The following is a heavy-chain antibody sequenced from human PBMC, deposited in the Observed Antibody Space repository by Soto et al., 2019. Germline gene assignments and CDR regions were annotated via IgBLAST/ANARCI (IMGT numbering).Heavy chain of an antibody. D-gene: IGHD6-13*01. CDR2: ISGSDGST. CDR1: GFTFSSYA. V-gene: IGHV3-23*01. J-gene: IGHJ4*02. CDR3: ARGSSSWYFDY. Sequence: EVQLLESGGGLVQPGGSLRLSCAASGFTFSSYAMNWVRQAPGKGLEWVSVISGSDGSTYYADSVKGRFTISRDNSKNTLNLQMNSLRAEDPAVYYCARGSSSWYFDYWGQGTLVTVS.